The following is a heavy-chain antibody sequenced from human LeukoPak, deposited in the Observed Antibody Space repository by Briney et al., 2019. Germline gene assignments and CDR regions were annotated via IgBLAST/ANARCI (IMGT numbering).Heavy chain of an antibody. D-gene: IGHD4-17*01. CDR3: ARGLDYGDYENLFH. V-gene: IGHV1-18*01. CDR1: GGTFSSYA. CDR2: ISAYNGNT. J-gene: IGHJ4*02. Sequence: ASVKVSCKASGGTFSSYAISWVRQAPGQGLEWMGWISAYNGNTNYAQKLQGRVTMTTDTSTSTAYMELRSLRSDDTAVYYCARGLDYGDYENLFHWGQGTLVTVSS.